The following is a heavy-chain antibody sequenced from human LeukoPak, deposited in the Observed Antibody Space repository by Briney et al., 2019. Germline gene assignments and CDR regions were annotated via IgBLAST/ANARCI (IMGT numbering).Heavy chain of an antibody. CDR3: ARSGHIYYGSGSFFDY. V-gene: IGHV4-59*01. CDR2: IHYSGST. Sequence: SETLSLTCTVSGGSINSYYWSWIRQPPGKGLEWIGFIHYSGSTNHNPSPKSRVSISVDTSKSQFSLKLSSVTAADTAIYYCARSGHIYYGSGSFFDYWGQGTLVTVSS. CDR1: GGSINSYY. J-gene: IGHJ4*02. D-gene: IGHD3-10*01.